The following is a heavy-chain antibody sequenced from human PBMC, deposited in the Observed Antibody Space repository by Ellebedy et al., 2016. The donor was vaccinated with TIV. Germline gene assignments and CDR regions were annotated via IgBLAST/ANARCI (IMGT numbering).Heavy chain of an antibody. V-gene: IGHV3-9*01. CDR3: AKDTTPGGADS. CDR2: IDWNSGRR. D-gene: IGHD2-8*02. CDR1: GFSFDGFV. J-gene: IGHJ4*02. Sequence: PGGSLRLSCAASGFSFDGFVMHGVRQTPGKGLEWVSGIDWNSGRRGYADSVKGRFTISSDNARTSLYLQMSSLRAEDTAFYYCAKDTTPGGADSWGQGTLVTVSS.